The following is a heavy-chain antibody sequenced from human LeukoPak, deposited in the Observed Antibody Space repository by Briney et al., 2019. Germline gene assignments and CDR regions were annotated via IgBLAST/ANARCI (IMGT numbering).Heavy chain of an antibody. CDR1: GFTFSSYE. V-gene: IGHV3-48*03. D-gene: IGHD2-21*02. CDR3: XXXXXXAYCGGDCPPH. CDR2: ISSSGSTI. J-gene: IGHJ4*02. Sequence: PGGSLRLSCAASGFTFSSYEMNWVRQAPGKGLEWVSYISSSGSTIYYADSVKGRFTISRDNAKNSLYLQMTSLRAEDTAVYYXXXXXXXAYCGGDCPPHWGQGTLVTVSS.